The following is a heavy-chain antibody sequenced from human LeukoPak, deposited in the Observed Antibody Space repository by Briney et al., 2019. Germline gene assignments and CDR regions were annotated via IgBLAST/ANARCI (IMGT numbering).Heavy chain of an antibody. CDR3: ARVNRPAATLYYYYGMDV. J-gene: IGHJ6*02. V-gene: IGHV3-30-3*01. CDR2: ISYDGSNK. CDR1: GFTFSSYA. Sequence: GRSLRLSCAASGFTFSSYAMHWVRQAPGKGLEWVAVISYDGSNKCYADSVKGRFTISRDNSKNTLYLQMNSLRAEDTAVYYCARVNRPAATLYYYYGMDVWGQGTTVTVSS. D-gene: IGHD2-2*01.